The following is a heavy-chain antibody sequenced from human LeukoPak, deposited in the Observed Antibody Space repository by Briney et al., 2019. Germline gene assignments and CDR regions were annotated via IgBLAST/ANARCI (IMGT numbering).Heavy chain of an antibody. CDR1: GFSLSTSGVG. D-gene: IGHD3-16*02. J-gene: IGHJ4*02. CDR2: IYWDDDK. Sequence: SGPTLVKPTQTLTLTCTFSGFSLSTSGVGVGWIRQPPGKALEWLALIYWDDDKRYSPSLKSRLTITKDTSKNKVVLTMTNMDPVDTATYYCAHGGSYVWGSYRYGFNYWGQGTLVTVSS. V-gene: IGHV2-5*02. CDR3: AHGGSYVWGSYRYGFNY.